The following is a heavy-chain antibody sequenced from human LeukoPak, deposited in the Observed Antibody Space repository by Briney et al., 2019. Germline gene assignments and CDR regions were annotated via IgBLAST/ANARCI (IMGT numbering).Heavy chain of an antibody. J-gene: IGHJ4*02. D-gene: IGHD5-18*01. CDR3: ARARYSYGYFDY. CDR1: GGSFSGYY. V-gene: IGHV4-34*01. Sequence: SETLSLTCAVYGGSFSGYYWSWIRQPPGKGLEWIGEINHSGSTNYNPSLKSRVTISVDTSKNQFSLKLSSVTAADTAVYYWARARYSYGYFDYWGQGTLVTVSS. CDR2: INHSGST.